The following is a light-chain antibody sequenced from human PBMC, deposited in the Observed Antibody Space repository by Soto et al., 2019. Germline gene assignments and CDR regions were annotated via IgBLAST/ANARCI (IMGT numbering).Light chain of an antibody. CDR3: LQHNSYPLT. Sequence: DIQMTQSPSSLSAPVGGRVTITCRASQGIRRDLGWYQQKPGKAPTRLIYAVSSLHSGVPSRFSGSGSGTEITLTISSLQPEDSATYYCLQHNSYPLTFGGGTKVEFK. CDR1: QGIRRD. J-gene: IGKJ4*01. V-gene: IGKV1-17*01. CDR2: AVS.